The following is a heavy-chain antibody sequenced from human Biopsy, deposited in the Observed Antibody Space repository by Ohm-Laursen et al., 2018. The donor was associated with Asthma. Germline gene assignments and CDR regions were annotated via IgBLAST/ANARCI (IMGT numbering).Heavy chain of an antibody. Sequence: TLSLTCTVSGGSISSGAYYWSWVRQPPGKGLEWIGYIYYIESTYYNPSLKSRVAISLDTSKNQFSLKLSSVTAADTAVYFCARRGGVRRYFDYWGQGTLVTVSS. D-gene: IGHD3-16*01. V-gene: IGHV4-30-4*01. CDR2: IYYIEST. CDR1: GGSISSGAYY. J-gene: IGHJ4*02. CDR3: ARRGGVRRYFDY.